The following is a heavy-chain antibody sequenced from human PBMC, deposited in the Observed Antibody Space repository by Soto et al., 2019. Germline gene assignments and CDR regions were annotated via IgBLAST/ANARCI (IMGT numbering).Heavy chain of an antibody. V-gene: IGHV3-23*01. Sequence: GGSLRLSCAASGFTFNNSAMNWVRQAPGKGLEWVSAISGSGGSTKYADSVKGRFTISRDTSKNTLYLQMNSLRAEDTAVYYCARVPLVGSGDFWGDYFDSWGQGTLVTVSS. J-gene: IGHJ4*02. CDR1: GFTFNNSA. CDR3: ARVPLVGSGDFWGDYFDS. CDR2: ISGSGGST. D-gene: IGHD1-26*01.